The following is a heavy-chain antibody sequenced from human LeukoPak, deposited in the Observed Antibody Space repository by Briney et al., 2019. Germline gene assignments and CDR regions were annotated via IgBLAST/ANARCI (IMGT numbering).Heavy chain of an antibody. V-gene: IGHV4-61*02. CDR3: AREAPRPDY. Sequence: SETLSLTCTVSGGSISSGSYYWSWFRQPAGKGLEWIGRISSSGSTNYNPSLKSRVTISVDTSKNQLFLELSSVTATDTAVYYCAREAPRPDYWGQGTLVTVSS. CDR1: GGSISSGSYY. J-gene: IGHJ4*02. CDR2: ISSSGST.